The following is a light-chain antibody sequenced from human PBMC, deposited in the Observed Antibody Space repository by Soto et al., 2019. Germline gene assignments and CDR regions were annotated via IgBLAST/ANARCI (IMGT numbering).Light chain of an antibody. J-gene: IGKJ4*01. Sequence: DIVMTQSPLSLSVTPGEPASISCRSSQSLLYSNGDNYLDWYLQKPGQSPQLLIYLGSNRASGVPDRFSGSGSGTDLSLKISGVQAEDLGVYYCMQARQLTSFGGGTKVEIK. CDR3: MQARQLTS. CDR1: QSLLYSNGDNY. V-gene: IGKV2-28*01. CDR2: LGS.